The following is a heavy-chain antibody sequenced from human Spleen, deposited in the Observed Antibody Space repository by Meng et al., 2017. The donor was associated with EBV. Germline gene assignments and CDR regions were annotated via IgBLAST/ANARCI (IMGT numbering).Heavy chain of an antibody. J-gene: IGHJ4*02. D-gene: IGHD6-19*01. CDR2: IYWDDDK. Sequence: IPSQVSLHHQVKPTQTLTLTGTFSGFSLSAGGVGVGWIRQPPGKGLEWLALIYWDDDKWYTPSLQSRLTITKDTSKNQVVLTMTNMDPVDTATYYCVHRRGSGSTSGWYFDYWGQGTLVTVSS. V-gene: IGHV2-5*02. CDR1: GFSLSAGGVG. CDR3: VHRRGSGSTSGWYFDY.